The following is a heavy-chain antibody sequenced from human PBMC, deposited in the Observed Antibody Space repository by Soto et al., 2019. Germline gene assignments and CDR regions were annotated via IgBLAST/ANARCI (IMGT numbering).Heavy chain of an antibody. CDR1: GFTFSSYE. J-gene: IGHJ4*02. Sequence: GCLRLSCTASGFTFSSYEMNWVRQAPGKGLEWVSYISSGGITIYYADSVKGRFTISRDNAENSLYLQVISLRAEDTAVYYCARGGTSMIVAKNFDYWGQGTLVTVSS. CDR3: ARGGTSMIVAKNFDY. CDR2: ISSGGITI. V-gene: IGHV3-48*03. D-gene: IGHD3-22*01.